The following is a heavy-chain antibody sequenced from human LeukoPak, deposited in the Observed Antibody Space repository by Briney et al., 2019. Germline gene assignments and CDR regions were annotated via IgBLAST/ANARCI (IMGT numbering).Heavy chain of an antibody. CDR3: ARKPGGYYYYYMDV. V-gene: IGHV4-34*01. CDR1: GGSFSGYY. J-gene: IGHJ6*03. CDR2: INHSGST. Sequence: SETLSLTCAVYGGSFSGYYWSWIRRPPGKGLEWIGEINHSGSTNYNPSLKSRVTISVGTSKNQFSLKLSSVTAADTAVYYCARKPGGYYYYYMDVWGKGTTVTVSS. D-gene: IGHD1-14*01.